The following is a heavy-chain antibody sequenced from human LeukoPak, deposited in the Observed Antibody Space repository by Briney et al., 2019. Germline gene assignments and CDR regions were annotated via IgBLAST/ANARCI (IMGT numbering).Heavy chain of an antibody. Sequence: GSLRLSCAASGFTFNNYGMHWVRQAPGKGLEWVTFIRHDGSNKYYADSVKGRFTISRDNAKNSLYLQMNSLRAEDTAVYYCARDGAVLRYFDWLPPVGNFDYWGQGTLVTVSS. J-gene: IGHJ4*02. V-gene: IGHV3-30*02. CDR2: IRHDGSNK. CDR1: GFTFNNYG. D-gene: IGHD3-9*01. CDR3: ARDGAVLRYFDWLPPVGNFDY.